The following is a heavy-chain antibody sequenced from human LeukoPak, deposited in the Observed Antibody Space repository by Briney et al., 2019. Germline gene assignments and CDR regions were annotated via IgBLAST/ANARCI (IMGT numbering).Heavy chain of an antibody. J-gene: IGHJ5*02. CDR3: ARERDCSSTSCYSWWFDP. D-gene: IGHD2-2*01. CDR2: INSDGSST. Sequence: GGSLRLSCAASGFTFSSYWMHWVRQAPGKGLVWVSRINSDGSSTSYADSVKGRFTISRDNAKNTLYLQMNSLGAEDTAVYYCARERDCSSTSCYSWWFDPWGQGTLVTVSS. V-gene: IGHV3-74*01. CDR1: GFTFSSYW.